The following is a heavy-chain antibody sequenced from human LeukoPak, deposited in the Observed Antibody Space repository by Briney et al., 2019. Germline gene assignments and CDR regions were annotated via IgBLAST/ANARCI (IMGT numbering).Heavy chain of an antibody. CDR2: ISGSGGST. J-gene: IGHJ4*02. CDR3: AKGVATTDFDY. D-gene: IGHD5-12*01. CDR1: GFTFSSYA. Sequence: GGSLRLSXAASGFTFSSYAMSWVRQALGKGLEWVSAISGSGGSTDYADSVKGRFTASRDNSKNTLFLQMNSLRAEDTAVYYCAKGVATTDFDYWGQGTLVTVSS. V-gene: IGHV3-23*01.